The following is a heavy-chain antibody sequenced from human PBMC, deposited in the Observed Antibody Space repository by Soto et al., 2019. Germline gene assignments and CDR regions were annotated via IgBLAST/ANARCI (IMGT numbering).Heavy chain of an antibody. J-gene: IGHJ6*02. V-gene: IGHV3-23*01. CDR2: ISGSGGST. CDR1: GFTFSSYA. D-gene: IGHD6-6*01. Sequence: GGSLRLSCAASGFTFSSYAMSWVRQAPGKGLEWVSAISGSGGSTYYADSVKGRFTISRDNSKNTLYLQMNSLRAEDTAVYYCAREGEQLVPEGHANYYYGMDVWGQGTTVTVSS. CDR3: AREGEQLVPEGHANYYYGMDV.